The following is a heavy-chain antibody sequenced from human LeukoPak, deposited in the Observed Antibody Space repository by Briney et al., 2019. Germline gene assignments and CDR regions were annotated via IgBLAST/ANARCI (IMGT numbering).Heavy chain of an antibody. D-gene: IGHD6-13*01. CDR1: SGSIGSSSYC. CDR2: IYYSGST. CDR3: ASLTSRGSWYIDY. J-gene: IGHJ4*02. V-gene: IGHV4-39*01. Sequence: SETLSLTCTVSSGSIGSSSYCWGWIRQPPGKGLEWIGTIYYSGSTYYNPSLKSRVTISVDTSKNQFSLKLSSVTVADAAVYYCASLTSRGSWYIDYWGQGTLVTVSS.